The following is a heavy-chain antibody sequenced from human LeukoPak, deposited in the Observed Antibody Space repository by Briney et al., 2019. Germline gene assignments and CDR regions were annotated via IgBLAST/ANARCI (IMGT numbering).Heavy chain of an antibody. Sequence: ASVKVSCEASGYTFTSYDINWVRQATGQGLEWMGWMNPNSGNTGYAQKFQGRVTITRNTSISTAYMELSSLRSEDTAVYYCARGLDISLPGTFTIAAGFDPWGQGTLVTVSS. V-gene: IGHV1-8*03. CDR2: MNPNSGNT. D-gene: IGHD6-6*01. J-gene: IGHJ5*02. CDR3: ARGLDISLPGTFTIAAGFDP. CDR1: GYTFTSYD.